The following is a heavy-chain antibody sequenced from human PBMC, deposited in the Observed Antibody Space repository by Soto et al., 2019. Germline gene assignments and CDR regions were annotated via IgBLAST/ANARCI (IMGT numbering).Heavy chain of an antibody. CDR1: GGTFSSYA. J-gene: IGHJ1*01. D-gene: IGHD6-13*01. V-gene: IGHV1-69*01. CDR3: ACAGLLYSSSWPEYFQH. CDR2: IIPIFGTA. Sequence: QVQLVQSGAEVKKPGSSVKVSCKASGGTFSSYAISWVRQAPGQGLEWMGGIIPIFGTANYAQKFQGRVTITADESASTAYMELSSLRSEDTAVYYCACAGLLYSSSWPEYFQHWGPGNLVTDSS.